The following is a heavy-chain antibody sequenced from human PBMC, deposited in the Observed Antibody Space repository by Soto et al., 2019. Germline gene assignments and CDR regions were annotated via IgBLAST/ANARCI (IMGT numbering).Heavy chain of an antibody. CDR2: IYYSGST. CDR3: ASFDIGNWFDP. D-gene: IGHD2-15*01. V-gene: IGHV4-30-4*01. Sequence: SETLSLTCTVSGGSISSGDYYWSWIRQPPGKGLEWIGYIYYSGSTYYNPSPKSRVTISVDTSKNQFSLKLSSVTAADTAVYYCASFDIGNWFDPWGQGTLVTVSS. J-gene: IGHJ5*02. CDR1: GGSISSGDYY.